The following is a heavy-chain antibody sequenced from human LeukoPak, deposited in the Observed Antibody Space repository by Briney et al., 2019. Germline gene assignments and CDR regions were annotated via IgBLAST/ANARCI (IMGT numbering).Heavy chain of an antibody. CDR2: ISSSGSTI. J-gene: IGHJ3*02. D-gene: IGHD3-22*01. CDR1: GFTFSDYY. CDR3: ARERPIEIVVVTVPPDAFDI. V-gene: IGHV3-11*01. Sequence: GGSLRLSCAASGFTFSDYYMSWIRQAPGKGLEWVSYISSSGSTIYYADSVKGRFTISRDNAKNSLYLQMNSLRAEDTAVYYCARERPIEIVVVTVPPDAFDIWGQGTMVTVSS.